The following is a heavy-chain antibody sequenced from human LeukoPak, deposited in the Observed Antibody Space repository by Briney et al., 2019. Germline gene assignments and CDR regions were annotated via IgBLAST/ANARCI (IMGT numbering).Heavy chain of an antibody. J-gene: IGHJ4*02. CDR2: IYYSGST. Sequence: SETLSLTCTVSGGSISSSSYYWGWIRQPPGKGLEWIGSIYYSGSTYYNPSLKSRVTISVDTSKNQFSLKLSSVTAADTAVYYCARVDDPVKNFDYWGQGTLVTVSS. CDR1: GGSISSSSYY. V-gene: IGHV4-39*01. CDR3: ARVDDPVKNFDY. D-gene: IGHD1-1*01.